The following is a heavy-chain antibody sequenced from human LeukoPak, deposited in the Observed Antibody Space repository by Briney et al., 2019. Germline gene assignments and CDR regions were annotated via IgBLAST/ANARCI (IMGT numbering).Heavy chain of an antibody. CDR3: ARDYSSSWYVVGETYYYGMDV. Sequence: GGSLRLSCAASGFTFSSYSMNWVRQAPGKGLEWVSFISSSSSYIYYADSVKGRFSISRDNAKNSLYLQMNSLRAEDTAVYYCARDYSSSWYVVGETYYYGMDVWGQGTTVTVSS. CDR1: GFTFSSYS. V-gene: IGHV3-21*01. CDR2: ISSSSSYI. J-gene: IGHJ6*02. D-gene: IGHD6-13*01.